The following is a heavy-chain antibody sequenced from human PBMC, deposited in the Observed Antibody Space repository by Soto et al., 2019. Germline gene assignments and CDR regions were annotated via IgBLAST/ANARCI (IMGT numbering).Heavy chain of an antibody. D-gene: IGHD3-16*01. Sequence: EVQLVESGGGLVQPGGSLRLSCAASGFTFGNYWMHWVRQAPGKGLVWVARINSDGSSTSYADSVKGRFTISRDNAKNTLYLQMNSLRAEDTAMYYCTKVISTVGGDFDSWGQGTLVIVSS. J-gene: IGHJ4*02. CDR1: GFTFGNYW. V-gene: IGHV3-74*01. CDR2: INSDGSST. CDR3: TKVISTVGGDFDS.